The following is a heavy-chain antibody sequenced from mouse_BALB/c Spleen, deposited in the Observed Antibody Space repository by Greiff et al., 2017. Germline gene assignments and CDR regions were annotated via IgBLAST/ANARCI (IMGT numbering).Heavy chain of an antibody. J-gene: IGHJ3*01. CDR1: GFTFSDYY. D-gene: IGHD5-1*01. Sequence: EVQVVESGGGLVKPGGSLKLSCAASGFTFSDYYMYWVRQTPEKRLEWVATISDGGSYTYYPDSVKGRFTLSRDNAKNNLYLQMSSLKSEDTAMYYCASGTCCVKGWFAYWGQGTLVTVSA. V-gene: IGHV5-4*02. CDR3: ASGTCCVKGWFAY. CDR2: ISDGGSYT.